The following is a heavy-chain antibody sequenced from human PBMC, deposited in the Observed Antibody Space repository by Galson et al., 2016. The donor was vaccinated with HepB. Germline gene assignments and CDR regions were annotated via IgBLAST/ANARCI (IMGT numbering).Heavy chain of an antibody. V-gene: IGHV3-49*03. J-gene: IGHJ6*02. CDR2: IRSRAYAETT. CDR3: TRDWVEAPETYYYYGMGV. D-gene: IGHD2-15*01. CDR1: GFTFDDYG. Sequence: SLRLSCAASGFTFDDYGMSWFRQAPGKGLEWVGYIRSRAYAETTEYAASVKGRFTISRDDSKSIAYLQLNSLKTEDTAIYYCTRDWVEAPETYYYYGMGVWGQGTTVTVSS.